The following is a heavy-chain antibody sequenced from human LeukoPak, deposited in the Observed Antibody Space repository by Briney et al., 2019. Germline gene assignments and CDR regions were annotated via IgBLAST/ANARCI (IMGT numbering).Heavy chain of an antibody. CDR2: TYYRSKWYN. D-gene: IGHD3-16*02. J-gene: IGHJ4*02. Sequence: SQTLSLTCAISGDSVSSNSAAWNWIRQSPSRGLEWLGRTYYRSKWYNDYAVSVKSRITINPDTSKNQFSLQLNSVTPEDTAVYYCARAAYDYVWGSYRHFDYWGQGTLVTVSS. CDR1: GDSVSSNSAA. V-gene: IGHV6-1*01. CDR3: ARAAYDYVWGSYRHFDY.